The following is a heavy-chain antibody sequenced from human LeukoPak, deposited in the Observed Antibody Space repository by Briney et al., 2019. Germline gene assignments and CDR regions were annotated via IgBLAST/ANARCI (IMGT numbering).Heavy chain of an antibody. CDR3: AKSPTRGSGTGY. D-gene: IGHD1-1*01. CDR2: ISGSGGST. V-gene: IGHV3-23*01. Sequence: GGSLRLSCAASGFTLSSYAMSWVRQAPGKGLEWVSAISGSGGSTYYADSAKGRFTISRDNSKNTLYLQMNSLRAEDTAVYYCAKSPTRGSGTGYWGQGTLVTVSS. CDR1: GFTLSSYA. J-gene: IGHJ4*02.